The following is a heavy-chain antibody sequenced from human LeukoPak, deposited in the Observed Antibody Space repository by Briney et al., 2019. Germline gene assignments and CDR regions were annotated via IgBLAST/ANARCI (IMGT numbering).Heavy chain of an antibody. Sequence: ASVKVSCKASGGTFSSYAISWARQAPGQGLEWMGRIIPILGIANYAQKFQGRVTITADKSTSTAYMELSSLRSEDTAVYYCAREGSVAGRGYFDYWGQGTLVTVSS. CDR3: AREGSVAGRGYFDY. CDR2: IIPILGIA. D-gene: IGHD6-19*01. J-gene: IGHJ4*02. V-gene: IGHV1-69*04. CDR1: GGTFSSYA.